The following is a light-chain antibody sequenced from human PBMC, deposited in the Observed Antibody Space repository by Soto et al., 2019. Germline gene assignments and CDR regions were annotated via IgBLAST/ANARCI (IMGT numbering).Light chain of an antibody. J-gene: IGKJ5*01. CDR3: QQYDNLPIT. CDR1: RSINIF. Sequence: DIQMTQSPFSLSASVGDRVTITCRASRSINIFLNWYQQKPGKAPKLLIYDASNLETGVPSRFSGSGSGTDFTFTISSLQPEDIATYYCQQYDNLPITFGQGTRLQIK. V-gene: IGKV1-33*01. CDR2: DAS.